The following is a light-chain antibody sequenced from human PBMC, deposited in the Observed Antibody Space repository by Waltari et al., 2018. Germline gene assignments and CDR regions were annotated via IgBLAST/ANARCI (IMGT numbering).Light chain of an antibody. CDR3: QQTYTSPWT. CDR2: GAS. J-gene: IGKJ1*01. V-gene: IGKV1-39*01. CDR1: QSVIDY. Sequence: DVQMTQSPSSLSASVGDRVTITCRASQSVIDYLNWYQQKPGKAPELLISGASNLQSGAPSRFNDSRSRTDFTLTISSLQPEDFATFYCQQTYTSPWTLGQGTKVEIK.